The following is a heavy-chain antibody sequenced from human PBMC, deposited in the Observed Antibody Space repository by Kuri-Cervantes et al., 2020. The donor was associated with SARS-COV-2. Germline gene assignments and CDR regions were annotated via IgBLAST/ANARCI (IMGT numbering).Heavy chain of an antibody. CDR2: INPNNGGT. J-gene: IGHJ3*01. CDR1: GYTFTGYY. D-gene: IGHD2-2*01. Sequence: ASVKVSCKASGYTFTGYYMHWVRQAPGQGLEWMGWINPNNGGTNYAQKFQGRLTMTRDTSISTAYMELSRLTSDDTAVYYCARVYSTYCHTTNCEPNVDAFNFWGQGSVVTVSS. CDR3: ARVYSTYCHTTNCEPNVDAFNF. V-gene: IGHV1-2*02.